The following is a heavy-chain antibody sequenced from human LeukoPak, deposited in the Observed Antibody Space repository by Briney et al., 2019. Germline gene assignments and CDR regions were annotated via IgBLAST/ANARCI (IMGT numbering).Heavy chain of an antibody. CDR1: GFTFSSYS. CDR2: ISSSSSYI. D-gene: IGHD2-15*01. CDR3: AKDHDIVVVVAATVFDY. J-gene: IGHJ4*02. V-gene: IGHV3-21*04. Sequence: GGSLRLSCAASGFTFSSYSMNWVRQAPGKGLEWVSSISSSSSYIYYADSVKGRFTISRDNAKNSLYLQMNSLRAEDTAVYYCAKDHDIVVVVAATVFDYWGQGTLDTVSS.